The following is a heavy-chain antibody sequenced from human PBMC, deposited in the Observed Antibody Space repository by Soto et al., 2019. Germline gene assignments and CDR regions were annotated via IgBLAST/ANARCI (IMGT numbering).Heavy chain of an antibody. CDR3: ARGRLGYCSGGSCYNRDWFDP. J-gene: IGHJ5*02. V-gene: IGHV1-69*01. D-gene: IGHD2-15*01. CDR2: IIPIFGTA. Sequence: QVQLVQSGAEVKKPGSSVKVSCKASGGTFSSYAISWVRQAPGQGLEWMGGIIPIFGTANYAQKFQGRVTITADESTRTAYMELSSLRSEDTAVYYCARGRLGYCSGGSCYNRDWFDPWGQGTLVTVSS. CDR1: GGTFSSYA.